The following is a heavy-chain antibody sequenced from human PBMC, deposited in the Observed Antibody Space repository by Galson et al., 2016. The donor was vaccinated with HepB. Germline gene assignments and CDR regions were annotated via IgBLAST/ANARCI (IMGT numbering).Heavy chain of an antibody. D-gene: IGHD1-26*01. Sequence: SLRLSCAASGFTFSNYGMTWVRQAPGKGLEVVSSISLSGDSTDYADSVKGRFTISRDNSKNTLSLQMNNLTADDTAIYYCVQGSTAPAVWGKGTTVTVSS. V-gene: IGHV3-23*01. CDR2: ISLSGDST. CDR3: VQGSTAPAV. J-gene: IGHJ6*04. CDR1: GFTFSNYG.